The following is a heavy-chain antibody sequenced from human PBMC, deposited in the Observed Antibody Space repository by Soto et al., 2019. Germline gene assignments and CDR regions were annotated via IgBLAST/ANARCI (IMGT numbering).Heavy chain of an antibody. CDR2: ISGSDGKT. CDR1: GFSFGSYA. CDR3: ARWSYLDY. J-gene: IGHJ4*02. V-gene: IGHV3-23*01. Sequence: GSLRLSCASSGFSFGSYALSWVRQAPGKGLEWVSTISGSDGKTFYADSVKGRFSISRDTSQSTLYLQMNSLRADDTAMYYCARWSYLDYWGQGTRVSVSS. D-gene: IGHD3-3*01.